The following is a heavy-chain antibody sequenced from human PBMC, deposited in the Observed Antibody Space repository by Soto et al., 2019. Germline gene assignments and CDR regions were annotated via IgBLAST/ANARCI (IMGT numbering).Heavy chain of an antibody. CDR1: GYTFTSYY. J-gene: IGHJ3*02. V-gene: IGHV1-46*01. CDR2: INPCGGST. Sequence: QVQLVQSGAEVKKPGASVKVSCKASGYTFTSYYMHWVRQAPGQGLEWMGIINPCGGSTSYAQKFQGRVTMTRDTSTSTVYMELSSLRSEDTAVYYCARVTMIVGEGDAFDIWGQGTMVTVSS. D-gene: IGHD3-22*01. CDR3: ARVTMIVGEGDAFDI.